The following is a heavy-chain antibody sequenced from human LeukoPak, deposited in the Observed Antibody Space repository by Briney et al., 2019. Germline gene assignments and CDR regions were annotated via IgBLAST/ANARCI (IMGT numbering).Heavy chain of an antibody. CDR3: AREKGSSNYDS. CDR1: GFTFNTYW. J-gene: IGHJ5*01. V-gene: IGHV3-74*03. CDR2: INGDGSST. D-gene: IGHD4-11*01. Sequence: TGGSLRLSCAASGFTFNTYWMHWVRQVPGKGLVWVSRINGDGSSTAYADSVKDRFTISRDNAKNTVYLQMNSLRAEDTAVYHCAREKGSSNYDSWGQGTLVTVSS.